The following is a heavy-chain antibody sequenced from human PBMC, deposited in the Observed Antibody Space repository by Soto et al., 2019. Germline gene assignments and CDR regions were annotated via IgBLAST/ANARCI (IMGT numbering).Heavy chain of an antibody. CDR3: ARGGGIVVVPAATRYYYYGMDV. J-gene: IGHJ6*02. V-gene: IGHV4-34*01. CDR1: GGSFSGYY. D-gene: IGHD2-2*01. Sequence: SETLSLTCAVYGGSFSGYYWSWIRQPPGKGLEWIGEINHSGSTNYNPSLKSRVTISVDTSKNQFSLKLSSVNAADTAVYYCARGGGIVVVPAATRYYYYGMDVWGQGTTVTVSS. CDR2: INHSGST.